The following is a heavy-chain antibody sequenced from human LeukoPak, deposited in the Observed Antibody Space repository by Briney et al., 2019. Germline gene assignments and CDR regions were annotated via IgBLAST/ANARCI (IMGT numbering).Heavy chain of an antibody. J-gene: IGHJ4*02. CDR1: GFTFRNYA. CDR2: ISGSGDYT. D-gene: IGHD1-7*01. Sequence: GGSLRLSCAASGFTFRNYAMSWVRQAPGKGLKWVSAISGSGDYTNYADSVKGRFTISRDNAKNSLDLQMSSLRAEDTAVDYCARGEYFGNLPDGGIEYWGQGTLVTVSS. V-gene: IGHV3-23*01. CDR3: ARGEYFGNLPDGGIEY.